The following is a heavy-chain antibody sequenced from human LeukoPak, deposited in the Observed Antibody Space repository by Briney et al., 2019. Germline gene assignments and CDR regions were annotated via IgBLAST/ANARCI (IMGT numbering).Heavy chain of an antibody. Sequence: GTSLRLSCAASGFTFSSFGMHWVRQAPGKGLEWVAVIWYDGSNKYYAGSVKGRLTISRDNSKNTLYLQMNSLRAEDTAIYYCARELPPVVRYYFDYWGQGTLVTVSS. V-gene: IGHV3-33*01. CDR2: IWYDGSNK. D-gene: IGHD3-22*01. J-gene: IGHJ4*02. CDR1: GFTFSSFG. CDR3: ARELPPVVRYYFDY.